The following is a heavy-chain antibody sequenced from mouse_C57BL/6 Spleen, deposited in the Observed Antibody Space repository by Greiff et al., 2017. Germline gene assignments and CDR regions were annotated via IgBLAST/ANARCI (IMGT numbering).Heavy chain of an antibody. V-gene: IGHV5-9*04. Sequence: EVQVVESGGGLVKPGGSLKLSCAASGFTFSSYTMSWVRQTPGQRLEWVGTISGGGGNTYYPDSVKGRFTFSRDNAKNTLYLQMSSLRSEDTAMYYCARRERGDSMDVWGAGTSVTVSS. CDR1: GFTFSSYT. CDR3: ARRERGDSMDV. CDR2: ISGGGGNT. J-gene: IGHJ4*01.